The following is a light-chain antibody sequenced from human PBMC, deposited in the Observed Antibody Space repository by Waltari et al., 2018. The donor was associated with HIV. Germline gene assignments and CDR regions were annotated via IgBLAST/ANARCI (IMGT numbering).Light chain of an antibody. Sequence: SYVLTQPPSVSVAPGETARITCGGSDIGRKHVHWYQQKSGPAPLLVIYDDRPRPSGIPARLSGSNSGNTATLTISRVEGADEADYYCQVWENSRDQSFGPGTRVTV. CDR3: QVWENSRDQS. J-gene: IGLJ1*01. CDR1: DIGRKH. CDR2: DDR. V-gene: IGLV3-21*01.